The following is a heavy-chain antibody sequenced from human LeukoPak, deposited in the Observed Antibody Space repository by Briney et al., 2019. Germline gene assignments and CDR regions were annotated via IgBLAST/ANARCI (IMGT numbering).Heavy chain of an antibody. CDR2: ISTSSSYI. J-gene: IGHJ4*02. Sequence: GGSLRLSCAASGFTFSSYSMNWVRQAPGKGLEWVSSISTSSSYIYYADSVKGRFTISRDNAKDSLHLQMNSLRAEDTAVYYCAREGAVPANYWGQGTLVTVSS. CDR1: GFTFSSYS. CDR3: AREGAVPANY. D-gene: IGHD2-2*01. V-gene: IGHV3-21*01.